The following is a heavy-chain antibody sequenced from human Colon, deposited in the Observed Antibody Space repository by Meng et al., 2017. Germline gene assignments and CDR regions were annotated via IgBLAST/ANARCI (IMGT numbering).Heavy chain of an antibody. V-gene: IGHV3-53*01. J-gene: IGHJ4*02. CDR1: GFIVSRNF. CDR2: IYSGGST. CDR3: VLGFEEIRSYFDS. D-gene: IGHD3-10*01. Sequence: GQLVEDGGGLIQPGGSLRLSCEASGFIVSRNFMSWVRQAPGKGLEWVSIIYSGGSTYYADSVKGRFTISRDNSKNTLYLQINSLRAEDTAVYYCVLGFEEIRSYFDSWGQGTLVTVSS.